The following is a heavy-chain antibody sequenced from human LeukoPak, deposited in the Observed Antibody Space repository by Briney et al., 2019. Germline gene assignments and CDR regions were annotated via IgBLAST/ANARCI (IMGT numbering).Heavy chain of an antibody. CDR2: IKQDGSEK. CDR1: GFTFSSYW. V-gene: IGHV3-7*03. J-gene: IGHJ4*02. CDR3: ARFNSPNYGDYGKFDY. D-gene: IGHD4-17*01. Sequence: GGSLRLSCAASGFTFSSYWMSWVRQAPGKGLEWVANIKQDGSEKYYVDSVKGRFTISRDNAKNSLYLQMNSLGAEDTAVYYCARFNSPNYGDYGKFDYWGQGTLVTVSS.